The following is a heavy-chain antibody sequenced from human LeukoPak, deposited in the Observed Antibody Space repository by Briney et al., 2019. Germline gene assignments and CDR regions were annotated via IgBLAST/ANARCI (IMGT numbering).Heavy chain of an antibody. Sequence: ASVKVSCKASGYTFTGYYIHWVRQAPGQGLEWMGWINPYSGATNYAQKFQGRVTMTSDTSITTAYMELTRLRSDDTAVYYCVRDGACSSTSCQNFDYWGQGTLVTVPS. CDR1: GYTFTGYY. CDR3: VRDGACSSTSCQNFDY. CDR2: INPYSGAT. J-gene: IGHJ4*02. V-gene: IGHV1-2*02. D-gene: IGHD2-2*01.